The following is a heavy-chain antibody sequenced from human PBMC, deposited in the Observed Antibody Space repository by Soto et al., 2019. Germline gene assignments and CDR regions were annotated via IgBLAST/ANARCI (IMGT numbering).Heavy chain of an antibody. V-gene: IGHV3-23*01. CDR2: IGGSGSSA. J-gene: IGHJ5*02. Sequence: EVQLLESGGGLVQPGGSLRLSCAASGFTFKNFAVSWVRQAPGKGMEWVSAIGGSGSSANYADSVKGRFTLSRDDSKSSLYLHRSGLRVDDTALYYGAKDAVAYNGEWDWFDLWGQGTLVTDSS. D-gene: IGHD3-10*01. CDR3: AKDAVAYNGEWDWFDL. CDR1: GFTFKNFA.